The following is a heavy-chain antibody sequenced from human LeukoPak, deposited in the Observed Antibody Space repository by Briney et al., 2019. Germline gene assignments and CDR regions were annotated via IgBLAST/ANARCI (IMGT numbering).Heavy chain of an antibody. Sequence: PSETLSLTCTVSGGSISSGSYYWSWIRQPAGKGLEWIGRIYTSGSTNYNPSLKSRVTISVDTSKNQFSLKLSSVTAADTAVYYCAREGCSSTSCYQGNPWGQGTLVTVSS. CDR2: IYTSGST. V-gene: IGHV4-61*02. CDR3: AREGCSSTSCYQGNP. D-gene: IGHD2-2*01. J-gene: IGHJ5*02. CDR1: GGSISSGSYY.